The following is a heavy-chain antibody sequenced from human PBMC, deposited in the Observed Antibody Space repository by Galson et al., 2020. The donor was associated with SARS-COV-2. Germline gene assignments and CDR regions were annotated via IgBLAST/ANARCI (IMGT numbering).Heavy chain of an antibody. V-gene: IGHV3-23*01. J-gene: IGHJ6*04. CDR1: GFTFSDYA. Sequence: GESLQISCAASGFTFSDYAMNWVRQAPGKGLEWVSHISASGGSTFFAASVRGRFTISRDNSKNRLYLQMNSLGAEDSAIYYCDYRGVWGKGTTVTVSS. CDR2: ISASGGST. D-gene: IGHD3-10*01. CDR3: DYRGV.